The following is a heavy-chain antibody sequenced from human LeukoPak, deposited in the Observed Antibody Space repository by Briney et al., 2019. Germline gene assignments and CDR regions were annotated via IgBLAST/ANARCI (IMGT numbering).Heavy chain of an antibody. J-gene: IGHJ6*02. CDR1: GYTFSSNY. Sequence: ASVKVSCNASGYTFSSNYMHWVRQAPGQGLEWMGIINPSGGSTSYAQKFQGRVTMTRDTSTSTVYMELSSLRSEDTAVYYCASVEWEYTAMVTVARGKDVWRQGTTVTVSS. CDR3: ASVEWEYTAMVTVARGKDV. V-gene: IGHV1-46*01. CDR2: INPSGGST. D-gene: IGHD5-18*01.